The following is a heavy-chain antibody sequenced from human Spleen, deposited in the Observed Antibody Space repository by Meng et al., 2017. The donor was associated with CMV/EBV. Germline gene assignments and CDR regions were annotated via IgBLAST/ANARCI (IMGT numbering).Heavy chain of an antibody. Sequence: ASVKVSCKASGYTFTAYYMHWVRQAPGQGLEWMGWINPDSGGTNFAQKFQGRVTMTRDTSISTAYMELSSLTSDDTAVFYCAREWSASEHWGQGTLVTVSS. D-gene: IGHD2-2*01. CDR3: AREWSASEH. V-gene: IGHV1-2*02. J-gene: IGHJ4*02. CDR2: INPDSGGT. CDR1: GYTFTAYY.